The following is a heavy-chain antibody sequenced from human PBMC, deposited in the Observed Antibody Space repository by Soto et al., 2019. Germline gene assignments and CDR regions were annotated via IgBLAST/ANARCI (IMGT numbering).Heavy chain of an antibody. CDR1: GFSFSKYW. V-gene: IGHV3-7*01. D-gene: IGHD2-15*01. CDR2: IKQNGSEK. CDR3: ARDGFCTGGCCYSGLVY. Sequence: EVQLVESGGGLVQPGGSLRLSCEASGFSFSKYWMTWVRQAPGKGVEWVANIKQNGSEKYYADSVKGRFTISRDNAQTSLLLQMNALRGDDTALYYCARDGFCTGGCCYSGLVYWGKGILVTVSS. J-gene: IGHJ4*02.